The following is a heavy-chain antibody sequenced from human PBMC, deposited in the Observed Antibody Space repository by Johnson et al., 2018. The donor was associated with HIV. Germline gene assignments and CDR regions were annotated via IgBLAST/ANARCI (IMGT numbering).Heavy chain of an antibody. Sequence: VQLVESGGGLVQPGRSLRLSCAASGFTFADYSIHCVRQAPEKGLEWVASISSNSCTISYAASLKGRVTISRDKAKNSLYLQMNSLRAEDTALYYCAKDTDAYYYDSSGYWDAFDMWGQGTMVTVSS. CDR3: AKDTDAYYYDSSGYWDAFDM. J-gene: IGHJ3*02. V-gene: IGHV3-9*01. CDR2: ISSNSCTI. CDR1: GFTFADYS. D-gene: IGHD3-22*01.